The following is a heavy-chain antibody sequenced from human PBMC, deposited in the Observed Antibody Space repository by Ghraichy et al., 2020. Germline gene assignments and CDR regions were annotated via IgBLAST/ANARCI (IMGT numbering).Heavy chain of an antibody. J-gene: IGHJ6*02. CDR1: GYSISSGYY. CDR2: IYHSGST. Sequence: SETLSLTCTVSGYSISSGYYWGWIRQPPGKGLEWIGSIYHSGSTYYNPSLKSRVTISVDTSKNQFSLKLSSVTAADTAVYYCASRGLWELPTYYYYGMDVWGQGTTVTVSS. V-gene: IGHV4-38-2*02. CDR3: ASRGLWELPTYYYYGMDV. D-gene: IGHD1-26*01.